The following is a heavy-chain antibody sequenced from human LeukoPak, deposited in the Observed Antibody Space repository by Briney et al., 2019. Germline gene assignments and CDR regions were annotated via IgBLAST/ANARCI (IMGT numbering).Heavy chain of an antibody. V-gene: IGHV1-2*02. CDR1: GYTLTGYY. CDR3: AREMTTVTTLGSFDY. J-gene: IGHJ4*02. CDR2: INPNSGST. D-gene: IGHD4-17*01. Sequence: ASVKVSCKASGYTLTGYYMHWVRQAPGQGLEWMGWINPNSGSTNYAQKFQGRVTMTRDTSISTAYMELSRLRSDDTAVYYCAREMTTVTTLGSFDYWGQGTLVTVSS.